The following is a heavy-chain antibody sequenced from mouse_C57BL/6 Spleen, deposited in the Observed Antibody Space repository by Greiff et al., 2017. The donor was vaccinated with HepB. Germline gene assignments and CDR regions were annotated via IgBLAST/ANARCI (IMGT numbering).Heavy chain of an antibody. CDR1: GFTFSNYW. CDR3: TGGYDVSSFDY. CDR2: IRLKSDNYAT. Sequence: EVKVEESGGGLVQPGGSMKLSCVASGFTFSNYWMNWVRQSPEKGLEWVAQIRLKSDNYATHYAESVKGRFTISRDDSKSSVYLQMNNLRAEDTGIYYCTGGYDVSSFDYWGQGTTLTVSS. J-gene: IGHJ2*01. V-gene: IGHV6-3*01. D-gene: IGHD2-2*01.